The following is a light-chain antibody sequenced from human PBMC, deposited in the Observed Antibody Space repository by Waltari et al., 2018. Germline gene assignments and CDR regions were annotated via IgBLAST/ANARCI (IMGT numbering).Light chain of an antibody. CDR2: GAS. CDR3: HQYYVWPPIT. V-gene: IGKV3-15*01. Sequence: LLTQSPASLSVSPGHIVILSCRTSQSVRTNLVWYQQKDGQAPRNLFYGASTRASGGPSRLSSGGSETDFSLIISSLQSDDAAVYFCHQYYVWPPITFGGGTRLEI. CDR1: QSVRTN. J-gene: IGKJ4*01.